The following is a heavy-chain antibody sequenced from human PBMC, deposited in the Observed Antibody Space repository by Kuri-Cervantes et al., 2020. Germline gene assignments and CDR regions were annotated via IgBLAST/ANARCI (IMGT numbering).Heavy chain of an antibody. CDR1: GGTFSSYA. CDR2: IIPIFGTA. D-gene: IGHD4-11*01. CDR3: AKEAIPVNYYYFYMDV. V-gene: IGHV1-69*05. Sequence: SVKVSCKASGGTFSSYAISWVRQAPGQGLEWMGGIIPIFGTANYAQKFQGRVSITTDESTTTAYMELSSLRSEDTAVYYCAKEAIPVNYYYFYMDVWGKGTTVTVSS. J-gene: IGHJ6*03.